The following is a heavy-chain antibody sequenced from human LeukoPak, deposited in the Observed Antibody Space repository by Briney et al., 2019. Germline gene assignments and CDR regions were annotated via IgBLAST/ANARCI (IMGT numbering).Heavy chain of an antibody. D-gene: IGHD2/OR15-2a*01. Sequence: PGGSQRLSCAASGFTFDDNAMHWVRQAPGKGLEWVSGISWNSGSIGYADSVKGRFTISRDNAKNSLYLQMNSLRAEDTALYYCAKDIVSGSPPDAFDIWGQGTTVSVSS. CDR1: GFTFDDNA. CDR3: AKDIVSGSPPDAFDI. J-gene: IGHJ3*02. V-gene: IGHV3-9*01. CDR2: ISWNSGSI.